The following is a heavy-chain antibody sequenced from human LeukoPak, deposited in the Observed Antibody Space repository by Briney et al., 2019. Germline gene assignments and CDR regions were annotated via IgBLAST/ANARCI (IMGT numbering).Heavy chain of an antibody. D-gene: IGHD2-8*02. V-gene: IGHV4-30-4*01. CDR1: GGSISSRNYY. CDR2: IHYSGDT. Sequence: PSETLSLTCTVSGGSISSRNYYWSWIRQPPGKGLEWIGFIHYSGDTYYKPSLKSRLTISLDTSKNLFSLNVNSVTAADTAVYFCANNYWSYYYNAMDVWGQGTTVTVSS. CDR3: ANNYWSYYYNAMDV. J-gene: IGHJ6*02.